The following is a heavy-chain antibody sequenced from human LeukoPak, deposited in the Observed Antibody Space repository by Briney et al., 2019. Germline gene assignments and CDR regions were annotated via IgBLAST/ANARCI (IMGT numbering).Heavy chain of an antibody. Sequence: ASVKVSCKAPGYTFTGYYMHWVRQAPGQGLEWMGWINPNSGGTNYAQKFQGRVTMTRDTSISTAYMELSRLRSDDTAVYYCARDIVNEWLVRGGFDYWGQGTLVTVSS. D-gene: IGHD6-19*01. CDR2: INPNSGGT. CDR1: GYTFTGYY. J-gene: IGHJ4*02. V-gene: IGHV1-2*02. CDR3: ARDIVNEWLVRGGFDY.